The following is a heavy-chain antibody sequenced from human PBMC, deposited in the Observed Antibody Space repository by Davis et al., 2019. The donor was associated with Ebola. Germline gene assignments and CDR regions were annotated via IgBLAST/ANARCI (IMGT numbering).Heavy chain of an antibody. Sequence: PGGSLRLSCVASGFTFSRNSMNWVSQAPGKGLEWVSYISSSSTTIYYADSVKGRFTISRDNDKNALYLQMNSLRDEDTAVYYCARAGMVQGVITKWDGYWGQGTLVTVSS. CDR2: ISSSSTTI. J-gene: IGHJ4*02. CDR1: GFTFSRNS. D-gene: IGHD3-10*01. CDR3: ARAGMVQGVITKWDGY. V-gene: IGHV3-48*02.